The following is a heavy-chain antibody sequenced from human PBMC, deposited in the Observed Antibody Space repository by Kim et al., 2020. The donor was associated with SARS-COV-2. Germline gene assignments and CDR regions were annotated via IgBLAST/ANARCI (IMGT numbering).Heavy chain of an antibody. J-gene: IGHJ4*02. CDR3: AKEGGGYGDYAGSFDY. V-gene: IGHV3-23*01. Sequence: SVKGRFTISRDNSKNTLYLQMNSLRAEDTAVYYCAKEGGGYGDYAGSFDYWGQGTLVTVSS. D-gene: IGHD4-17*01.